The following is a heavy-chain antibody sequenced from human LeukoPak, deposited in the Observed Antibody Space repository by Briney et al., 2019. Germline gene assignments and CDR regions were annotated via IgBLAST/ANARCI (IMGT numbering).Heavy chain of an antibody. CDR1: GFTFSSYA. D-gene: IGHD5-12*01. CDR3: PRDSGYDYWFDP. Sequence: GGSLRLSCAASGFTFSSYAMSWVRQAPGKGLEWVSAISGSGGSTYYADSVKGRFTIPRDNSKNTLYLQMNSLRAEDTAVYYCPRDSGYDYWFDPWGQGTLVTVSS. J-gene: IGHJ5*02. CDR2: ISGSGGST. V-gene: IGHV3-23*01.